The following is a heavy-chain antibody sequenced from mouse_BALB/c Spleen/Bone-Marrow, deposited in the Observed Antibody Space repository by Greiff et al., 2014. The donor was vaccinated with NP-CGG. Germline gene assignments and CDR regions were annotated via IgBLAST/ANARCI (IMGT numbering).Heavy chain of an antibody. Sequence: EVQLVESGGGLVQPGGSLRLSCATSGFTFTDYYMSWVRQPPGKALEWLGFIRNKASGYTTEYSASVKGRFTISRDNSQSILYLQMNTLRAEDSATYYCARDRTTATLYWYFDVWGAGTTVTVSS. CDR3: ARDRTTATLYWYFDV. V-gene: IGHV7-3*02. J-gene: IGHJ1*01. D-gene: IGHD1-2*01. CDR1: GFTFTDYY. CDR2: IRNKASGYTT.